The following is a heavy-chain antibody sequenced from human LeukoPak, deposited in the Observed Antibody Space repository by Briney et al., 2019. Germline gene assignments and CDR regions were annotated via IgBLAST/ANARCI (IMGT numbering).Heavy chain of an antibody. CDR2: IYTSGST. D-gene: IGHD3-3*01. J-gene: IGHJ4*02. Sequence: SETLSLTCTVSGGSISSYYWSWIQQPAGKGLEWIGRIYTSGSTNYNPSLKSRVAMSVDTSKNQFSLKLSSVTAADTAVYYCAREGRSPDFWSGYYFDYWGQGTLVTVSS. V-gene: IGHV4-4*07. CDR1: GGSISSYY. CDR3: AREGRSPDFWSGYYFDY.